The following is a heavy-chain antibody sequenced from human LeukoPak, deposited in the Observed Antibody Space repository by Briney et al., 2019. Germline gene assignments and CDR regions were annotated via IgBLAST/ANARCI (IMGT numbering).Heavy chain of an antibody. V-gene: IGHV3-66*02. D-gene: IGHD6-19*01. CDR3: ARGLGYSSGWYFDY. CDR2: IYSGGST. Sequence: PGGSLRLSCAASGFTVSSNYMSWVRQAPGKGLEWVSVIYSGGSTYYADSVKGRFTISRDNSKNTLYLQMNSLRAEDTAVYYCARGLGYSSGWYFDYWGQGTLVTVSS. CDR1: GFTVSSNY. J-gene: IGHJ4*02.